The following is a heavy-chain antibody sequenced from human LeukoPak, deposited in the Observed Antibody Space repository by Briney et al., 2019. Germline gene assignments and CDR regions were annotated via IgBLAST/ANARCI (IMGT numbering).Heavy chain of an antibody. V-gene: IGHV7-4-1*02. CDR2: INTNTGNP. CDR1: GYSFTSSV. CDR3: ARSLTYDGDHPPFDY. J-gene: IGHJ4*02. D-gene: IGHD4-17*01. Sequence: GASMKVSCKASGYSFTSSVMNWVRQAPGQGLEWMGWINTNTGNPTYAQDFAGRFVFSLDTSVSTAYLQISGLKTEDTAVYYCARSLTYDGDHPPFDYWGQGTLVTVSS.